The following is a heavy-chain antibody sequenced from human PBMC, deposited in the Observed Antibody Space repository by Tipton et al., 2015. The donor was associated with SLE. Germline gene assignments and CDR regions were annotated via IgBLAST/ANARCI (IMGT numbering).Heavy chain of an antibody. V-gene: IGHV3-20*04. CDR2: INWNGGNT. CDR3: AREGSVAGKGFDY. CDR1: GFTFDDYG. J-gene: IGHJ4*02. Sequence: SLRLSCAASGFTFDDYGMSWVRLPPGKGLEWVSGINWNGGNTEYEDSVKGRFTISRDSAKSSLYLQMNSLRAEDTALYYCAREGSVAGKGFDYWGQGTLVTVSS. D-gene: IGHD6-19*01.